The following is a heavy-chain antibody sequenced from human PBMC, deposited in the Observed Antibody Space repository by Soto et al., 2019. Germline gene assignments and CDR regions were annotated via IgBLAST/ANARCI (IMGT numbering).Heavy chain of an antibody. Sequence: QVQLVESGGDVVQPGRSLRLSCAASGFTFNKYGMHWVRQAPGKGLEWLAVIVKDGSNQQYGDSAKGRFTTTRDNTKNTVYLQINRLRVEATAVYYCVRADDRPDNSLDISGQGTMVPVSS. CDR1: GFTFNKYG. V-gene: IGHV3-33*04. D-gene: IGHD3-22*01. CDR3: VRADDRPDNSLDI. CDR2: IVKDGSNQ. J-gene: IGHJ3*02.